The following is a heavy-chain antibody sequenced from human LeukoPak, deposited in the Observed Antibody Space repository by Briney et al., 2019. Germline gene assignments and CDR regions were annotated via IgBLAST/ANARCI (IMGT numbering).Heavy chain of an antibody. Sequence: GGSLRLSCAASGFTFSLYSMNWVRQAPGKGLEWVSSISRGSDYIFYGDSPKGRFSISRDNAKNSLYLQINSLRAEDTAVYYCARGGRRFDSWGQGTLVSVSS. CDR1: GFTFSLYS. J-gene: IGHJ5*01. V-gene: IGHV3-21*01. D-gene: IGHD2-15*01. CDR2: ISRGSDYI. CDR3: ARGGRRFDS.